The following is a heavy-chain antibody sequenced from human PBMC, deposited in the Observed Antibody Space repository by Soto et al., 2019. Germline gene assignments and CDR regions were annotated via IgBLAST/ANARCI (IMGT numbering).Heavy chain of an antibody. V-gene: IGHV3-7*01. Sequence: PGWSLRLSCAASGFTFSSYWMSWVRQAPGKGLEWVANIKQDGSEKYYVDSVKGRFTISRDNAKNSLYLQMNSLRAEDTAVYYCARHPPIAARLFDYWGQGTLVTVSS. CDR3: ARHPPIAARLFDY. D-gene: IGHD6-6*01. CDR2: IKQDGSEK. CDR1: GFTFSSYW. J-gene: IGHJ4*02.